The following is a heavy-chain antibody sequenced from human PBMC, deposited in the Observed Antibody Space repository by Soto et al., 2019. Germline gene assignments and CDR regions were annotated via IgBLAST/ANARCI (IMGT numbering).Heavy chain of an antibody. D-gene: IGHD1-1*01. CDR3: AREGTQFVYYYGMDV. CDR2: INIDGSST. V-gene: IGHV3-74*01. Sequence: PGGSLRLSCAASGFTFSSYWIHWVRQAPGKGLVWVSRINIDGSSTSYADSVKGRFTISRDNAKNTLYLQMNSLRAEDTAVYYCAREGTQFVYYYGMDVWGQGTTVTVSS. CDR1: GFTFSSYW. J-gene: IGHJ6*02.